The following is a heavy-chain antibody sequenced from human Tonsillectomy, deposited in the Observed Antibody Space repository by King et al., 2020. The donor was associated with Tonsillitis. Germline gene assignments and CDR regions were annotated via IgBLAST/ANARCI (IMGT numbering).Heavy chain of an antibody. Sequence: VQLVESGGGVVQPGRSLRLSCAASGFTFSSYAINWVRQAPGKGLEWVAVISYDESYKYYADSVKGRSTISRDNSKNTLYLQMNSLRDEDTAVYYCARDIDGAASYYFDYWGQGTLVTVSS. CDR2: ISYDESYK. CDR3: ARDIDGAASYYFDY. V-gene: IGHV3-30*04. J-gene: IGHJ4*02. CDR1: GFTFSSYA. D-gene: IGHD2-15*01.